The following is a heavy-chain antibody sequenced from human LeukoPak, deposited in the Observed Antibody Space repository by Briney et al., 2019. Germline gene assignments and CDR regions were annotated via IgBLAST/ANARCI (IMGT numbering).Heavy chain of an antibody. J-gene: IGHJ4*02. D-gene: IGHD3-22*01. CDR3: ASLPNYYDSSGYYPFDY. Sequence: PSGTLSLTCAVSGGSISSSNWWSWVRQPPGEGLEWIGEIYHSGSTNYNPSLKSRVTISVDKSKNQFSLKLSSVTAADTAVYYCASLPNYYDSSGYYPFDYWGQGTLVTVSS. CDR1: GGSISSSNW. CDR2: IYHSGST. V-gene: IGHV4-4*02.